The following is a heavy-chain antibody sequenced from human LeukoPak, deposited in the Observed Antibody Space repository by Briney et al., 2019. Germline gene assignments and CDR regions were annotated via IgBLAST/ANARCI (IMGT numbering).Heavy chain of an antibody. V-gene: IGHV4-34*01. D-gene: IGHD3-10*01. CDR3: AIGGSGSYYWFDP. CDR2: INHSGST. J-gene: IGHJ5*02. CDR1: GGSFSGYY. Sequence: PSETLSLTCAVYGGSFSGYYWSWIRQPPGKGLEWIGEINHSGSTNYNPSLKSRVTISVDTSKNQFSLKLSSVTAADTAVYYCAIGGSGSYYWFDPWGQGTLVTVSS.